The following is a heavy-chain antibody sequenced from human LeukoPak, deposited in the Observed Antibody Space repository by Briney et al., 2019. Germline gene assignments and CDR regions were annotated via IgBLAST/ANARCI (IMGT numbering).Heavy chain of an antibody. Sequence: SETLSLTCIVSGGSMNNYYWTWIRQPPGKGLEWIAYIHYTGITNYNPFLRSRVTISLDASKSQFSLKLSSVTAADTAFYYCARILEGSGAAFDIWGQGTIVTVSS. CDR2: IHYTGIT. J-gene: IGHJ3*02. CDR3: ARILEGSGAAFDI. D-gene: IGHD2-15*01. V-gene: IGHV4-59*01. CDR1: GGSMNNYY.